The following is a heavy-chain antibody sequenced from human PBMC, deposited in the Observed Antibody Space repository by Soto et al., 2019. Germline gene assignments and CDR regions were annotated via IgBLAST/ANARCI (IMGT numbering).Heavy chain of an antibody. Sequence: SQTLSRTCAISGDSVPSNSAAWHWIRQSPSRGLEWLGRTYYRSKWYNDYAVSVKSRITINPDTSKNQVSLQLNSVTPEDTAVYYCARAFRGQQLVLSWCDPWGQRTLVTVSS. D-gene: IGHD6-13*01. CDR1: GDSVPSNSAA. V-gene: IGHV6-1*01. J-gene: IGHJ5*02. CDR3: ARAFRGQQLVLSWCDP. CDR2: TYYRSKWYN.